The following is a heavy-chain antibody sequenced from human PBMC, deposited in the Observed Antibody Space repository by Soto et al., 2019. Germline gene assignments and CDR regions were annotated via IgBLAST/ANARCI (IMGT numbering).Heavy chain of an antibody. CDR1: GFTLSSYL. V-gene: IGHV3-7*01. CDR2: IKQDGSEK. CDR3: ARDGIAARIFDY. D-gene: IGHD6-6*01. J-gene: IGHJ4*02. Sequence: EVPLVESGGGLVQPGGSPRLSCAASGFTLSSYLMSWVRQAPGKGLEWVANIKQDGSEKYYVDSVKGRFTISRDNAKNTLSLQMNSRRADDTAVYYCARDGIAARIFDYWGQGTLVTVSS.